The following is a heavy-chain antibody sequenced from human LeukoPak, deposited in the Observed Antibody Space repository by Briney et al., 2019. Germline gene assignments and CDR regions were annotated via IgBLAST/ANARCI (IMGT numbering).Heavy chain of an antibody. CDR2: ISAYNGNT. CDR1: GYTFTSYG. Sequence: ASVKVSCKASGYTFTSYGISWVRQAPGQGLEWMGWISAYNGNTNYAQKLQGRVTMTTDTSTSTAYMELRGLRSDDTAVYYCARDAIWFGELFPEFDYWGQGTLVTVSS. J-gene: IGHJ4*02. V-gene: IGHV1-18*01. CDR3: ARDAIWFGELFPEFDY. D-gene: IGHD3-10*01.